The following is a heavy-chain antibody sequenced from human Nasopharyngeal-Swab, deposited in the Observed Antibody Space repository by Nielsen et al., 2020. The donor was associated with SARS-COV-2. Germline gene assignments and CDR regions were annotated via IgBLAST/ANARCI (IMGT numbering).Heavy chain of an antibody. D-gene: IGHD6-13*01. CDR2: IYYSGST. Sequence: WIRQPPGKGLEWIGYIYYSGSTNYNPSLKSRVTISVDTSKNQFSLKLSSVTAADTAVYYCARGLEGYSSSWYMDYWGQGTLVTVSS. J-gene: IGHJ4*02. V-gene: IGHV4-59*01. CDR3: ARGLEGYSSSWYMDY.